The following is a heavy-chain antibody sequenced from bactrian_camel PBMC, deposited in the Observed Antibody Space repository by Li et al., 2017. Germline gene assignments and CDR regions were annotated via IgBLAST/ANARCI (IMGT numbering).Heavy chain of an antibody. D-gene: IGHD1*01. V-gene: IGHV3S53*01. Sequence: QVQLVESGGGSVQAGGSLRLSCVVSGAGSGYRRYCMAWFRQASEIEREAVAFIDSIHKTSYGDSVKGRFIISRDNAKFTLSLQMNSLKQEDTAKYFCAADPFCRRDYDWGQETQVTVS. CDR3: AADPFCRRDYD. CDR1: GAGSGYRRYC. CDR2: IDSIHKT. J-gene: IGHJ4*01.